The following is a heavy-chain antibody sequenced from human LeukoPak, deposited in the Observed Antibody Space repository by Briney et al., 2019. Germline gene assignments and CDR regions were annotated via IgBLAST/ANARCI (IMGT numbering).Heavy chain of an antibody. J-gene: IGHJ3*02. CDR3: ARGSGYYDSSGYSDAFDI. CDR2: INPNSGGT. CDR1: GYTFTGYY. D-gene: IGHD3-22*01. Sequence: ASVKVSCKASGYTFTGYYMHWVRQAPGQGLEWMGWINPNSGGTNYAQKFQGRVTMTRDTSISTAYMELSRLRSDDTAVYYCARGSGYYDSSGYSDAFDIWGQGTMVTVSS. V-gene: IGHV1-2*02.